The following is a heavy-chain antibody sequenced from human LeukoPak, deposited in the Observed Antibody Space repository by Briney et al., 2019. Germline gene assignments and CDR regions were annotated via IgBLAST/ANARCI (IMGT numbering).Heavy chain of an antibody. Sequence: GGSLRLSCAASGFAVSSNYMSWVRQAPGKGLEWVSVIYSGGSTYYADSVKGRFTISRDNSKNTLYLQMNSLGAEDTAVYYCARDNVYYYDSSGYAFDIWGQGTMVTVSS. CDR2: IYSGGST. V-gene: IGHV3-53*01. D-gene: IGHD3-22*01. CDR1: GFAVSSNY. CDR3: ARDNVYYYDSSGYAFDI. J-gene: IGHJ3*02.